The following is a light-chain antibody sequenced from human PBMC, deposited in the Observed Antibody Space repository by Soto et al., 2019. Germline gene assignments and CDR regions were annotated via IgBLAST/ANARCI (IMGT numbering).Light chain of an antibody. CDR3: QQYNNWPRA. V-gene: IGKV1-6*01. CDR1: QGIRND. J-gene: IGKJ1*01. Sequence: AIHMTQSPSSLSASVGGRVIITCRASQGIRNDLGWYQQKPGKAPKLLVYAASSLQSGVPSRFSGSGSGTEFTLTISSLQSEDFAVYYCQQYNNWPRAFGQGTKVDIK. CDR2: AAS.